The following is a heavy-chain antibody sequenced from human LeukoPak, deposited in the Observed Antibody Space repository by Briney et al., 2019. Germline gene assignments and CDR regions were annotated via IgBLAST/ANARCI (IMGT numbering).Heavy chain of an antibody. CDR2: IYHSGST. D-gene: IGHD1-26*01. J-gene: IGHJ4*02. CDR1: GGSISSGGYY. V-gene: IGHV4-30-2*01. CDR3: ARLKVGAADY. Sequence: SETLSLTCTVSGGSISSGGYYWSWIRQPPGKGLEWIGYIYHSGSTYYNPSLKSRVTISVDRSKNQFSLKLSSVTAADTAVYYCARLKVGAADYWGQGTLVTVSS.